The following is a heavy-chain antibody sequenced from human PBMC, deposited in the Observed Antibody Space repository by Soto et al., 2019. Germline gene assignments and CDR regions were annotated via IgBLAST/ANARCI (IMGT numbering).Heavy chain of an antibody. CDR3: ARDHSPVGVGATGGMDV. Sequence: EVQLVESGGGLVKPGGSLRLSCAASGFTFSSYSMNWVRQAPGKGLEWVSSISSSSSYIYYADSVKGRFTISRDNAKNSLYLQMNSLRAEDTAVYYCARDHSPVGVGATGGMDVWGQGTTVTVSS. D-gene: IGHD1-26*01. CDR2: ISSSSSYI. V-gene: IGHV3-21*01. J-gene: IGHJ6*02. CDR1: GFTFSSYS.